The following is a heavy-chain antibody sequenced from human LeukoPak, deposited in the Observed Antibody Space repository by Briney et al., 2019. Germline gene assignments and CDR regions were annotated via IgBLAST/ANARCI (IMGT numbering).Heavy chain of an antibody. D-gene: IGHD6-13*01. CDR2: IYYSGST. CDR1: GGSISSYY. V-gene: IGHV4-59*01. Sequence: SETLSLTCTVSGGSISSYYWSWLRQPPGKGLEWPGYIYYSGSTNYNPSLKSRVTISVDTSKHQFSLKLSSVTAADTAVYYCAREGFRQQPLDVWGQGSTVTVSS. J-gene: IGHJ6*02. CDR3: AREGFRQQPLDV.